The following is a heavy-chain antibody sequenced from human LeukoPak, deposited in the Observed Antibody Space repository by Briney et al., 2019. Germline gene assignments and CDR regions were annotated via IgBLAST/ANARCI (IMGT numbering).Heavy chain of an antibody. CDR2: ISAYNGNT. CDR3: ARGGCTNGVCPPFDY. D-gene: IGHD2-8*01. Sequence: ASVKVSCKASGYTFTSYGISWVRQAPGQGLEWMGWISAYNGNTNYAQKLQGRVTMTIDTSTSTAYMELRSLRSDDTAVYYCARGGCTNGVCPPFDYWGQGTLVTVSS. CDR1: GYTFTSYG. J-gene: IGHJ4*02. V-gene: IGHV1-18*01.